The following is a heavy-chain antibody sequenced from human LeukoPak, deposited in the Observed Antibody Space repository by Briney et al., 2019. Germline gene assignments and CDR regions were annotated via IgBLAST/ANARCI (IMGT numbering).Heavy chain of an antibody. CDR1: GYSISSGYY. CDR2: IYHSGST. Sequence: SETLSLTCTVSGYSISSGYYWGWIRQPPGKGLEWIGSIYHSGSTYYNPSLKSRVTISVDTSKNQFSLKLSSVTAADTAVYYCARTVWFGELYIDYWGQGTLVTVSS. J-gene: IGHJ4*02. CDR3: ARTVWFGELYIDY. V-gene: IGHV4-38-2*02. D-gene: IGHD3-10*01.